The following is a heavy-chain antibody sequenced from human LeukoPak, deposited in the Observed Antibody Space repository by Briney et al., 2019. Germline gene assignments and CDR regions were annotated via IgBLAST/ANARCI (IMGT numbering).Heavy chain of an antibody. CDR3: ARVGSAYYDFWSGYSYYYYGMDV. Sequence: PGGSLRLSCAASGFTFSSCWMSWVRQAPGKGLEWVANIKQDGSEKYYVDSVKGRFTISRYNAKNSLYLQMNSLRAEDTAVYYCARVGSAYYDFWSGYSYYYYGMDVWGQGTTVTVSS. D-gene: IGHD3-3*01. V-gene: IGHV3-7*01. J-gene: IGHJ6*02. CDR2: IKQDGSEK. CDR1: GFTFSSCW.